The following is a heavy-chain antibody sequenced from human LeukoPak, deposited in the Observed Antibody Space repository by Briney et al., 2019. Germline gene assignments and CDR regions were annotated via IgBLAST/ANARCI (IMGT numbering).Heavy chain of an antibody. D-gene: IGHD3-10*01. CDR2: ISYDGSNK. CDR1: GFTFSSYA. J-gene: IGHJ4*02. Sequence: PGGSLRLSCAASGFTFSSYAMHWVRQAPGKGLEWVAVISYDGSNKYYADSVKGRFTTSRDNSKNTLYLQMNSLRAEDTAVYYCARYGESFDYWGQGTLVTVSS. CDR3: ARYGESFDY. V-gene: IGHV3-30*04.